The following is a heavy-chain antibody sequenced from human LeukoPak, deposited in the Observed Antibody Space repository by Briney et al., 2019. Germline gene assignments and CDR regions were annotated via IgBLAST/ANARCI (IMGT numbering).Heavy chain of an antibody. CDR2: INSDGSRT. CDR3: AKDKGNYYYGMDD. Sequence: GGSLRLSCAASGFTFSSYWIHWFRRAPGKGLVWVSRINSDGSRTTYADSVKGRFTISRDNAKNSLYLQMNSLRTEDTALYYCAKDKGNYYYGMDDWGQGTTVTVSS. CDR1: GFTFSSYW. J-gene: IGHJ6*02. V-gene: IGHV3-74*01.